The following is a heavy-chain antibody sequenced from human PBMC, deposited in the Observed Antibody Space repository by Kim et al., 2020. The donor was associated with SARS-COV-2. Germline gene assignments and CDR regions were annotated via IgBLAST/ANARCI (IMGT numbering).Heavy chain of an antibody. D-gene: IGHD3-10*01. Sequence: GGSLRLSCAASGFTFSNAWMSWVRQAPGKGLEWVGRIKSKTDGGTTDYAAPVKGRFTISRDDSKNTLYLQMNSLKTEDTAVYYCTTEGVLLWFGEGVDYWGQGTLVTVSS. J-gene: IGHJ4*01. CDR1: GFTFSNAW. CDR2: IKSKTDGGTT. CDR3: TTEGVLLWFGEGVDY. V-gene: IGHV3-15*01.